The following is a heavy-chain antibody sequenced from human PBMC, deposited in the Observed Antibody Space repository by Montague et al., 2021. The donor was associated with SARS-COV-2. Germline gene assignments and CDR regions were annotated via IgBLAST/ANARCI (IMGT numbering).Heavy chain of an antibody. CDR3: ARVPPYYYDSSGYYSGAFDI. V-gene: IGHV4-61*02. D-gene: IGHD3-22*01. CDR2: IYTSGST. J-gene: IGHJ3*02. Sequence: TLSLTCTVSGGPISSGSYYWSWIRQPAGKGLEWIGRIYTSGSTSYNPSLKSRVTISVDTSKNQFSLKLSSVTAADTAVYYCARVPPYYYDSSGYYSGAFDIWGQGTMVTVSS. CDR1: GGPISSGSYY.